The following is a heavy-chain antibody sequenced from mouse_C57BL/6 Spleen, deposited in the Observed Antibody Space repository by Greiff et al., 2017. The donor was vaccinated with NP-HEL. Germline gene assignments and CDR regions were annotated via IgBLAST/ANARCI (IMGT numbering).Heavy chain of an antibody. D-gene: IGHD1-1*01. Sequence: QVQLKESGPELVKPGASVKISCKASGYAFSSSWMNWVKQRPGKGLEWIGRIYPGDGDTNYNGKFKGKATLTADKSSSTAYMQLSSLTSEDSAVYFCARSHYYGNSYYAMDYWGQGTSVTVSS. CDR2: IYPGDGDT. J-gene: IGHJ4*01. V-gene: IGHV1-82*01. CDR3: ARSHYYGNSYYAMDY. CDR1: GYAFSSSW.